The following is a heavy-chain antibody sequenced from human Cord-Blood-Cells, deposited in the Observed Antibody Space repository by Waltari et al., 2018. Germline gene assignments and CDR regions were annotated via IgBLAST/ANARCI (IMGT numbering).Heavy chain of an antibody. CDR2: IYSDSST. CDR1: GFTVSSNY. J-gene: IGHJ4*02. CDR3: ARDRDSSSWYDY. V-gene: IGHV3-53*01. D-gene: IGHD6-13*01. Sequence: EVQLVESGGGLIQPGGSLRLSCAASGFTVSSNYMSWVRQAPGKGLEWVSVIYSDSSTYYADSVKGRFTISRDNSKNTLYLQMNSLRAEDTAVYYCARDRDSSSWYDYWGQGTLVTVSS.